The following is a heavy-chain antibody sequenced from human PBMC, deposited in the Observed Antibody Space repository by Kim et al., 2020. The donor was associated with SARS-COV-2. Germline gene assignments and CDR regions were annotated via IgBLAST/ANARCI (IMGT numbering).Heavy chain of an antibody. D-gene: IGHD3-22*01. Sequence: QKFQGRVTMTRDTSTSTVYMELSSLRSEDTAVYYCARDRRGIVVDYYFDYWGQGTLVTVSS. CDR3: ARDRRGIVVDYYFDY. V-gene: IGHV1-46*01. J-gene: IGHJ4*02.